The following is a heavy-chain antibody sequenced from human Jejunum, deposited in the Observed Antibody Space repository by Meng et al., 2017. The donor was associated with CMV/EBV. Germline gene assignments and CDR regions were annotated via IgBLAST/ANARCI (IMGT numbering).Heavy chain of an antibody. D-gene: IGHD3-10*01. CDR3: ARGYYGSHFYQPYDAFDI. Sequence: LRRSDCTWLRQPPGKGLEWLGYMYYKGNTNYNPSLKSRVTVSVDTYKNEFSLKLSSVTAADTAVYYCARGYYGSHFYQPYDAFDIWGQGTMVTVSS. J-gene: IGHJ3*02. V-gene: IGHV4-59*01. CDR1: LRRSD. CDR2: MYYKGNT.